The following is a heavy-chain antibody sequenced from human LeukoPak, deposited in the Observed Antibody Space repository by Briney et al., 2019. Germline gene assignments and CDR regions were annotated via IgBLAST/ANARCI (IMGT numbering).Heavy chain of an antibody. Sequence: GASVKVSCKASGGTFSSYAISWVRQAPGQGLEWMGWISAYNGNTNYAQKLQGRVTMTTDTSTSTAYMELRSLRSDDTAVYYCAREDLGYSYQTYNPRYYYGMDVWGQGTTVTVSS. CDR2: ISAYNGNT. D-gene: IGHD5-18*01. CDR3: AREDLGYSYQTYNPRYYYGMDV. J-gene: IGHJ6*02. V-gene: IGHV1-18*01. CDR1: GGTFSSYA.